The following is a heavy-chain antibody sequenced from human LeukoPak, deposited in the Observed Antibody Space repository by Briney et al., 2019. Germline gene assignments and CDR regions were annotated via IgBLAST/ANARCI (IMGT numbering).Heavy chain of an antibody. CDR3: ARDSSVKGDAFDI. V-gene: IGHV3-30-3*01. Sequence: PGGSLRLSCAASGFTFSRYAMHWVRQAPGKGLEGVALTSYDGSTEDYTDSVKGRFTISRDNSKNTLYLQMNSLRAEDTAVYYCARDSSVKGDAFDIWGQGTMVTVSS. D-gene: IGHD3-22*01. J-gene: IGHJ3*02. CDR2: TSYDGSTE. CDR1: GFTFSRYA.